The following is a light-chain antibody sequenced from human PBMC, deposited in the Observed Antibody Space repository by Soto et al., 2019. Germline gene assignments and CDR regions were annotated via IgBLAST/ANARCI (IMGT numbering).Light chain of an antibody. Sequence: QSVLTQPPSASGSPGQSVTISCTGTSIDVGGYNYVSWYQHHPGKAPKLIIYEVTKRPSGVPDRFSGSKSGNTASLSVSGLQAEDEADYYCSSYADTTYVFGTGTKVTV. V-gene: IGLV2-8*01. CDR1: SIDVGGYNY. CDR2: EVT. J-gene: IGLJ1*01. CDR3: SSYADTTYV.